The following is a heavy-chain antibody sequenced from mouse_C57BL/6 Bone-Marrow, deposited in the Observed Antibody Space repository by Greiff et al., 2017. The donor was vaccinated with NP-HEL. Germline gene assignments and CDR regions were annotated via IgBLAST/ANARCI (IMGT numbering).Heavy chain of an antibody. V-gene: IGHV1-82*01. J-gene: IGHJ1*03. D-gene: IGHD1-1*01. CDR1: GYAFSSSW. CDR2: IYPGDGDT. CDR3: ARKHYYGSRNWYFDV. Sequence: QVQLQQSGPELVKPGASVKISCKASGYAFSSSWMNWVKQRPGKGLEWIGRIYPGDGDTNYNGKFKGKATLTADKSSSTAYMQLSSLTSEDSAVYFCARKHYYGSRNWYFDVWGTGTTVTVSS.